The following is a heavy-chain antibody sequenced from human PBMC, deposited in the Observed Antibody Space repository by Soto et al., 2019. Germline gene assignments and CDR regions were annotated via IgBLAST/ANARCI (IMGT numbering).Heavy chain of an antibody. J-gene: IGHJ5*02. CDR1: GGSIGTSAYY. V-gene: IGHV4-39*01. CDR3: SRRAPEGFDP. CDR2: INHSGNT. Sequence: ETLSLTCAVAGGSIGTSAYYWGWIRQAPGKGLEWIGSINHSGNTYLSPSLKDRVTMSVDTSKNSFSLKLRSATAADTGLYYCSRRAPEGFDPWGQGTLVTVSS.